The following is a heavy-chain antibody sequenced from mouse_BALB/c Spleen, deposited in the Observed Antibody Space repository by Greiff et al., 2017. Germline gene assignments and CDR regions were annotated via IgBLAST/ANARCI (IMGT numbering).Heavy chain of an antibody. J-gene: IGHJ4*01. CDR3: ARGATVVVHYYAMDY. CDR2: IDPANGNT. V-gene: IGHV14-3*02. D-gene: IGHD1-1*01. Sequence: VQLQQSGAELVKPGASVKLSCTASGFNIKDTYMHWVKQRPEQGLEWIGRIDPANGNTKYDPKFQGKATITADTSSNTAYLQLSSLTSEDTAVYYCARGATVVVHYYAMDYWGQGTSVTVSS. CDR1: GFNIKDTY.